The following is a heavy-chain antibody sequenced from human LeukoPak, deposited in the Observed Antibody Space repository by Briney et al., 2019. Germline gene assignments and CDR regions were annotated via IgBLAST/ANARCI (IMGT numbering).Heavy chain of an antibody. Sequence: GGSLRLSCAASGFMFSTYWMTWVRQAPGKGLEWVANIKQDGSEKYYVDSVKGRFTISRDNAKNSLYLQMNSLRAEDTAVYYCARSQHYYDSSGYYYFDYWGQGTLVTVSS. CDR2: IKQDGSEK. V-gene: IGHV3-7*01. CDR3: ARSQHYYDSSGYYYFDY. CDR1: GFMFSTYW. J-gene: IGHJ4*02. D-gene: IGHD3-22*01.